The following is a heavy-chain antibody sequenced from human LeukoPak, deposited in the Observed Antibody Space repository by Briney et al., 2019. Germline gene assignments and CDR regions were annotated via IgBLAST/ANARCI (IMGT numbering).Heavy chain of an antibody. J-gene: IGHJ5*02. CDR2: IYYSGST. D-gene: IGHD6-6*01. CDR1: GGSISSYY. CDR3: ARWYKYSSSWSPVNWFDP. V-gene: IGHV4-59*01. Sequence: PSETLSPTCTVSGGSISSYYWSWIRQPPGKGLEWIGYIYYSGSTNYNPSLKSRVTISVDTSKNQFSLKLSSVTAADTAVYYCARWYKYSSSWSPVNWFDPWGQGTLVTVSS.